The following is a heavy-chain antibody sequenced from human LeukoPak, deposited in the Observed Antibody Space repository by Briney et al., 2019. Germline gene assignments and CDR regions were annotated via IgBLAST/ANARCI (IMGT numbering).Heavy chain of an antibody. CDR1: GYTFTSYG. V-gene: IGHV1-18*01. J-gene: IGHJ5*02. D-gene: IGHD3-10*01. Sequence: GASVKVSCKASGYTFTSYGISWVRQAPGQGLEWMGWISAYNGNTNYAQKLQGRVTMTTDTSTSTAYMELRSLRSDDTAVYYCARDRSYGSGSYDWFDPWGQGTLVTVSS. CDR3: ARDRSYGSGSYDWFDP. CDR2: ISAYNGNT.